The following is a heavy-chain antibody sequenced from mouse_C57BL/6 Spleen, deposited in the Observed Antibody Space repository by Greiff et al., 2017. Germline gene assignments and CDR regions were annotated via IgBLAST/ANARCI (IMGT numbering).Heavy chain of an antibody. CDR1: GFTFSSYT. D-gene: IGHD1-1*01. Sequence: EVMLVESGGGLVKPGGSLKLSCAASGFTFSSYTMSWVRQTPEKRLEWVATISGGGGNTYYPDSVRGRFTISRDNAKNTLYLQMSSLRSEDTALYYCSRQGYYGSYYYAMDYWGHGTSVTVSS. CDR3: SRQGYYGSYYYAMDY. V-gene: IGHV5-9*01. CDR2: ISGGGGNT. J-gene: IGHJ4*01.